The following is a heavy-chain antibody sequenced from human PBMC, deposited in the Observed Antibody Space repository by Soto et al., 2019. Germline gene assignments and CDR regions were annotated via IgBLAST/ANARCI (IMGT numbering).Heavy chain of an antibody. CDR3: ANLIYLGYCSGTSCQPA. Sequence: GESLKISCAASGFTFSSYAMTWVRQAPGKGLEWVSAISGSGGSTYYADSVKGRFTISRDNSKNTLYLQMKSLRAEDTAVYYCANLIYLGYCSGTSCQPAWGQGTLVTVSS. CDR1: GFTFSSYA. D-gene: IGHD2-2*01. CDR2: ISGSGGST. J-gene: IGHJ5*02. V-gene: IGHV3-23*01.